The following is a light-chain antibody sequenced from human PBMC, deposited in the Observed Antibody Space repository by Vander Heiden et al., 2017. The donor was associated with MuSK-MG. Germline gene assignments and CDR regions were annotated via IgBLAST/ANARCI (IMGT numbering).Light chain of an antibody. V-gene: IGKV1-39*01. CDR3: QQRHSNLRMHT. Sequence: DSQMSQSPSSLCASVRDRVTITCRASQSVSTYLNWYKTKAVKAPKLLIYAASSLQRCVKSRLSCSGYGPVFALTISSRQPVDFASYHCQQRHSNLRMHTFGQGTKLEI. CDR1: QSVSTY. J-gene: IGKJ2*01. CDR2: AAS.